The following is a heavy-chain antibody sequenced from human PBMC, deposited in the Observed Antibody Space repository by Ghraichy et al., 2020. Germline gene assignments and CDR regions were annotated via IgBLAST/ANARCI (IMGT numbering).Heavy chain of an antibody. CDR2: VDYRGST. J-gene: IGHJ6*02. CDR3: ASHAPILRYGMDV. Sequence: SQTLSLTCTVSGGSISSHYWSWIRQPPGKGLEWIGYVDYRGSTNYNPSLKSRVTISGDTSKNQISLKLSSVTAADTAVYYCASHAPILRYGMDVWGPGTTVTVSS. CDR1: GGSISSHY. V-gene: IGHV4-59*11.